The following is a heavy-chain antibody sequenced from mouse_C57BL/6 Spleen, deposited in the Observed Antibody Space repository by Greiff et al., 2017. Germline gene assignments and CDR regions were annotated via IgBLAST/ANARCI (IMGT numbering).Heavy chain of an antibody. D-gene: IGHD2-14*01. CDR1: GYTFTSYT. Sequence: QVQLQQSGADLARPGASVKLSCKASGYTFTSYTMHWVNQRPGQGLEWIGYINPSSGYPKYNQTFKDKATLTADKSSSTAYMQLSSLTSEDSAVYYCARGQVHSDGDFDVWGTGTTVTVSS. CDR2: INPSSGYP. V-gene: IGHV1-4*01. CDR3: ARGQVHSDGDFDV. J-gene: IGHJ1*03.